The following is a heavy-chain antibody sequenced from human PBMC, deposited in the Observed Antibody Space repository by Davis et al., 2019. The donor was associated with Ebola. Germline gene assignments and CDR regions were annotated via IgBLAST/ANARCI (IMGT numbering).Heavy chain of an antibody. CDR3: TTVWLGD. V-gene: IGHV3-15*01. Sequence: GESLKISCAASGFTFSSTLMHWVRQAPGKGLEWVGRIKSKTDGGTTDYAAPVKGRFTISRDDSKNTLYLQMNSLKTEDTAVYYCTTVWLGDWGQGTLVTVSS. D-gene: IGHD3-16*01. CDR1: GFTFSSTL. J-gene: IGHJ4*02. CDR2: IKSKTDGGTT.